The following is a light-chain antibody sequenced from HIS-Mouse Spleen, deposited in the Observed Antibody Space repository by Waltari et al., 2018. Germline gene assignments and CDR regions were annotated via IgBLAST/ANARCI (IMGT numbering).Light chain of an antibody. V-gene: IGLV3-21*02. CDR3: QVWDSSSDPSYV. CDR1: NIGSKR. CDR2: DDS. Sequence: SYVLTQPPSVSVAPGPTARITCGGNNIGSKRVHWYQQKPGQAPGLVVYDDSDRPSGIPERFSGSNSGNTATLTISRVEAGDEADYYCQVWDSSSDPSYVFGTGTKVTVL. J-gene: IGLJ1*01.